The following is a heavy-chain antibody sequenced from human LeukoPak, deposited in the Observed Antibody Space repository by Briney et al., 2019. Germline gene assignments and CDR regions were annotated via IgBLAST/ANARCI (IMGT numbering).Heavy chain of an antibody. CDR2: IYIVGNT. J-gene: IGHJ4*02. D-gene: IGHD3-22*01. V-gene: IGHV4-38-2*02. Sequence: PETPSLTCAVSGYSISSGHYWAWVRQPPGKGLEWIGSIYIVGNTYYNASLKSRVSISVDTSKNQFSLKLTSMTAADTAIYYCARDTRYYYDSSGYFYLGFDYWGQGTLVTASS. CDR1: GYSISSGHY. CDR3: ARDTRYYYDSSGYFYLGFDY.